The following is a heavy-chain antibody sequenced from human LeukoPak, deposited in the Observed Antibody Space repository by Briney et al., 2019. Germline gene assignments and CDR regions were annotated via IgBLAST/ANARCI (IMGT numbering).Heavy chain of an antibody. CDR3: ARDLSGMDV. CDR2: IWYDGSNK. V-gene: IGHV3-33*01. J-gene: IGHJ6*02. Sequence: QPGRSLRLSCAASGFAFSNYGMNWVRQAPGKGVEWVAIIWYDGSNKYYADSVKGRFTISRDNAKNTLYLQMNSLRAEDTAVYYCARDLSGMDVWGQGTTVTVSS. CDR1: GFAFSNYG.